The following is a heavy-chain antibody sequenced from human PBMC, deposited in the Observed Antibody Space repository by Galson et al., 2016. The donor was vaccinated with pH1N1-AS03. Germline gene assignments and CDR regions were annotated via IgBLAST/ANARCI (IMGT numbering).Heavy chain of an antibody. CDR3: TTGGYTYRGCFDY. V-gene: IGHV3-15*01. CDR2: IRNKAAGGTT. Sequence: CAASGFTFSDAWMTWLRQAPGKGLEWVGRIRNKAAGGTTDCAASLKGRFTISRDDSKNTLYLQMDSLKTEDTAVYYCTTGGYTYRGCFDYWGQGTLVTVSS. D-gene: IGHD5-18*01. CDR1: GFTFSDAW. J-gene: IGHJ4*02.